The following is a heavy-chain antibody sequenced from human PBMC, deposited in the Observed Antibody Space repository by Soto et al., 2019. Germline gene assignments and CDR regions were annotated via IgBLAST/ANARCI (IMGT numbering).Heavy chain of an antibody. CDR3: ARGSAAAGPYYFDY. V-gene: IGHV1-3*01. CDR2: INAGNGAT. CDR1: GSAFTSYA. Sequence: ASVKVSCKASGSAFTSYAMHWVRQAPGQRLEWMGWINAGNGATKYSQNFQDRLIITRDPSANTAFMELSSLRPEDTAVYYCARGSAAAGPYYFDYWGQGILVTVSS. D-gene: IGHD6-13*01. J-gene: IGHJ4*02.